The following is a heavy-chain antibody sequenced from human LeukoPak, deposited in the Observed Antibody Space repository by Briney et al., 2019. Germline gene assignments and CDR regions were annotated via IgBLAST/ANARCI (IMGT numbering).Heavy chain of an antibody. D-gene: IGHD3-3*01. V-gene: IGHV4-4*09. CDR2: IYTSGST. Sequence: SETLSLTCAVYGGSFSGYYWSWIRQPPGKGLEWIGYIYTSGSTNYNPSLKSRVTISVDTSKNQFSLKLSSVTAADTAVYYCARLNSGYDFWSGSLYYYMDVWGKGTTVTVSS. J-gene: IGHJ6*03. CDR1: GGSFSGYY. CDR3: ARLNSGYDFWSGSLYYYMDV.